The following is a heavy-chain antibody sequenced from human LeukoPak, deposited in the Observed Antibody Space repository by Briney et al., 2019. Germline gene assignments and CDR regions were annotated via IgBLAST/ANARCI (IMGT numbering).Heavy chain of an antibody. J-gene: IGHJ4*02. CDR3: ARDRRGDCGDYYFDY. V-gene: IGHV3-66*01. CDR1: GFTVSSNF. Sequence: PGGSLRLSCAVSGFTVSSNFMSWVRQAPGKGLEWVSVIYSGGRTYYADSVKGRFTISRDNSKNTLYLQMNSLRAEDTAVYFCARDRRGDCGDYYFDYWGQGTLVTVSS. CDR2: IYSGGRT. D-gene: IGHD4-17*01.